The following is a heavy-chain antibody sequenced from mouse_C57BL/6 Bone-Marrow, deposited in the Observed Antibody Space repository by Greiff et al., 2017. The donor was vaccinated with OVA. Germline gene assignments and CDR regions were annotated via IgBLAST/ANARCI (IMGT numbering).Heavy chain of an antibody. Sequence: VQLQQPGAELVKPGASVKGSCKASGYTFTSYWMHWVKQRPGQGLEWIGRIHPSDSDTNYNQKFKGKATLTVDKSSSTAYVQLSSVTSEDSAVYYWAIGYYGSSYGFAYWGQGTLVTVSA. CDR2: IHPSDSDT. D-gene: IGHD1-1*01. CDR3: AIGYYGSSYGFAY. J-gene: IGHJ3*01. CDR1: GYTFTSYW. V-gene: IGHV1-74*01.